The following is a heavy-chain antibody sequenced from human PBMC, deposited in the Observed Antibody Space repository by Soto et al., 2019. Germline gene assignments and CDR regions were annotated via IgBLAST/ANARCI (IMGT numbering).Heavy chain of an antibody. D-gene: IGHD1-1*01. CDR3: ARDLRTGTTISFVY. Sequence: PSETLSLTCAVSGGSISTSNWWSWVRQPPGKGLEWIGEVYRTGSTNYNPSLESRLTISVDKSKNQFSLKLTSVTAADTAVYYCARDLRTGTTISFVYWGQGTLVTVSS. J-gene: IGHJ4*02. CDR1: GGSISTSNW. CDR2: VYRTGST. V-gene: IGHV4-4*02.